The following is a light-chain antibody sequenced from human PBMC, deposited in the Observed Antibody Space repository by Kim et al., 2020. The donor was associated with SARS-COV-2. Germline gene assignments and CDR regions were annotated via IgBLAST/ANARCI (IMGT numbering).Light chain of an antibody. CDR3: QAWDSGSAV. J-gene: IGLJ2*01. Sequence: SYELTQPPSVSVSPGQTATITCSGDKLGNTYARWYQQKPGQSPVLVIFQGTKRPSGIPDRFSGSYSRTTATLTISATQAMAEAAYYCQAWDSGSAVFGGG. CDR1: KLGNTY. V-gene: IGLV3-1*01. CDR2: QGT.